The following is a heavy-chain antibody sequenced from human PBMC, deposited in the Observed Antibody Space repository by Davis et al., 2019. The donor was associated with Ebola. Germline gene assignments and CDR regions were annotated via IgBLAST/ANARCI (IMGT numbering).Heavy chain of an antibody. CDR2: THYSGST. J-gene: IGHJ5*02. CDR3: ATQYSNGWFDP. D-gene: IGHD4-11*01. Sequence: MPSETLSLTCTVSGASIRSHYWSWIRQPPGKGLEWIGYTHYSGSTSNNPSLKSRVTMSVDMSKNQFSLKLSSVTAADTAVYYCATQYSNGWFDPWGQGTLVTVSS. V-gene: IGHV4-59*11. CDR1: GASIRSHY.